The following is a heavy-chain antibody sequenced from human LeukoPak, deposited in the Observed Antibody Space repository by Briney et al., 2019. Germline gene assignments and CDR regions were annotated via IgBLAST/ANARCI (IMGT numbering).Heavy chain of an antibody. CDR3: ARAGGRFGELSACDY. V-gene: IGHV4-34*01. CDR1: GGSFSGYY. CDR2: INHSGST. J-gene: IGHJ4*02. D-gene: IGHD3-10*01. Sequence: SETLSLTCAVSGGSFSGYYWSWIRQPPGEGLEWIGEINHSGSTNYNPSLKSRVTISVDTSKNQFSLKLSSVTAADTAVYYCARAGGRFGELSACDYWGQGTLVTVSS.